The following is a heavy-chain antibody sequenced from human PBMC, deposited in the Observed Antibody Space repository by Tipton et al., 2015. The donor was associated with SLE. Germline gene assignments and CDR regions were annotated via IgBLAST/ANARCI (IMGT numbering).Heavy chain of an antibody. V-gene: IGHV4-59*12. CDR2: HSGST. D-gene: IGHD3-16*02. Sequence: LRLSCAASGFTFSSYWMSWIRQPPGKGLEWIGHSGSTNYNPSLKSRVTISVDTSKNQFSLKLSSVTAADTAVYYCARGLAYDYVWGSYRQYYFDYWGQGTLVTVSS. CDR1: GFTFSSYW. CDR3: ARGLAYDYVWGSYRQYYFDY. J-gene: IGHJ4*02.